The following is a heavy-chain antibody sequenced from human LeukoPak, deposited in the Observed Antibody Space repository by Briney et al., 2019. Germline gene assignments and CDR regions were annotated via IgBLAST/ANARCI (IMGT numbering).Heavy chain of an antibody. CDR3: ARVNGSGYHDAFDI. Sequence: PSETLSLTCTVSGCSISSGGYYWSWIRQHPGKGLEWIGYIYYSGSTYYNPSLKSRVTISVDTSKNQFSLKLSSVTAADTAVYYCARVNGSGYHDAFDIWGQGTMVTVSS. CDR2: IYYSGST. CDR1: GCSISSGGYY. J-gene: IGHJ3*02. V-gene: IGHV4-31*03. D-gene: IGHD3-22*01.